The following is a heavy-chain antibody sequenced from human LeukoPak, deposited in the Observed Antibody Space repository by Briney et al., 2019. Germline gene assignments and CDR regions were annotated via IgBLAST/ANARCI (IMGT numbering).Heavy chain of an antibody. CDR3: AHSYPRCSTSTCYSYFDD. CDR1: GFSLATDGVA. D-gene: IGHD2-2*02. Sequence: NGSGPTLVRPPQTLTLTCTFSGFSLATDGVAVGWIRQPPGKALEGLPLIFWNEGKRYSPSLQSRLTITKDTSKNQVVLTMTNLDPVDTATYYCAHSYPRCSTSTCYSYFDDWGQGTLVTVSS. CDR2: IFWNEGK. V-gene: IGHV2-5*01. J-gene: IGHJ4*02.